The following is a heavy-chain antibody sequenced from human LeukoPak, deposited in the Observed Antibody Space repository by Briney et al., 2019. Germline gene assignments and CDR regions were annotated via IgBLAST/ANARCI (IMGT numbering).Heavy chain of an antibody. Sequence: ASVKVSCKTSGYTFIGYFLNWVRQAPGQGLEWMGRINPNSGGTNCGQKFQDRVTLTRDTSIATAYMELSSLTSDDTAVYYCARVDASSLAVHYWGQGTLVTVSS. V-gene: IGHV1-2*02. CDR1: GYTFIGYF. CDR2: INPNSGGT. D-gene: IGHD6-19*01. J-gene: IGHJ4*02. CDR3: ARVDASSLAVHY.